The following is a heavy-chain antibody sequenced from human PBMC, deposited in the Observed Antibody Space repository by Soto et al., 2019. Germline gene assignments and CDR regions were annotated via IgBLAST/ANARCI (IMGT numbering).Heavy chain of an antibody. D-gene: IGHD4-4*01. CDR1: GGSISSSSYY. CDR3: ARHPGTVSKGWFDP. Sequence: PSETLSLTCTVSGGSISSSSYYWGWIRQPPGKGLEWIGSIYYSGSTYYNPSLKSRVTISVDTSKNQFSLKLSSVTAADTAVYYCARHPGTVSKGWFDPWGQGTLVTVSS. V-gene: IGHV4-39*01. CDR2: IYYSGST. J-gene: IGHJ5*02.